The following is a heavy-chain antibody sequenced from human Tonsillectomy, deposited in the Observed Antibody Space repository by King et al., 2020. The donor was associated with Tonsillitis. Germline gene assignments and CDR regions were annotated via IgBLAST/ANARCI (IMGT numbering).Heavy chain of an antibody. D-gene: IGHD1-7*01. J-gene: IGHJ4*02. CDR3: ASSELLGTTTFDY. Sequence: VQLQESGPGLVKPSETLSLTCTVSGGSISSDYWSWIRLTPGRGLEWIGYIYYSGNTKYNPSLKSRVTISADSSKNQFSLKLSSVTAADTAVYYCASSELLGTTTFDYWGQGTLVTVSS. CDR2: IYYSGNT. CDR1: GGSISSDY. V-gene: IGHV4-59*13.